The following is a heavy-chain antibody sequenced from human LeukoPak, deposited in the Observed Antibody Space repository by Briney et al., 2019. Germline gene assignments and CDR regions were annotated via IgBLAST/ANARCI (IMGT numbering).Heavy chain of an antibody. D-gene: IGHD3-3*01. Sequence: GASVKVSCKASGGTFSSYAISWVRQAPGQGLEWMGGIIPIFGTANYAQKFQGRVTITTDESTNTAYMELSSLRSEDTAVYYCARVEVGGWYFDLWGRGTLVTVSS. CDR3: ARVEVGGWYFDL. J-gene: IGHJ2*01. CDR2: IIPIFGTA. V-gene: IGHV1-69*05. CDR1: GGTFSSYA.